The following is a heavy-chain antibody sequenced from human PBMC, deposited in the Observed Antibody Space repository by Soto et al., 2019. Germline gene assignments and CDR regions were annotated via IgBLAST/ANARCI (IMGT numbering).Heavy chain of an antibody. CDR1: GFTFRSYA. V-gene: IGHV3-23*01. CDR3: AKGIVYYYDSSGYFAY. J-gene: IGHJ4*02. D-gene: IGHD3-22*01. CDR2: ISGSGGST. Sequence: LRLSCAASGFTFRSYAMSWVRQGPGKGLEWVSAISGSGGSTYYADSVKGRFTISRDNSKNTLYLQMNSLRAEDTAVYYCAKGIVYYYDSSGYFAYWGQGTLVTVS.